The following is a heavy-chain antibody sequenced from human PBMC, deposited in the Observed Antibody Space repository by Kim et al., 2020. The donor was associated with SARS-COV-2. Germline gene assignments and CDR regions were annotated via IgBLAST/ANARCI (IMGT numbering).Heavy chain of an antibody. CDR3: ARNSRIDFWSGYYEYGMDV. CDR1: GYSFTSYW. Sequence: GESLKISCKGSGYSFTSYWISWVRQMPGKGLEWMGRIDPSDSYTNYSPSFQGHVTISADKSISTAYLQWSSLKASDTAMYYCARNSRIDFWSGYYEYGMDVWGQGTTVTVSS. CDR2: IDPSDSYT. J-gene: IGHJ6*02. V-gene: IGHV5-10-1*01. D-gene: IGHD3-3*01.